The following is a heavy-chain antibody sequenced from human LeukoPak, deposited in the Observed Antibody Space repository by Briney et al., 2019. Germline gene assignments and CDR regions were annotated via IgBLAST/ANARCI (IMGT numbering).Heavy chain of an antibody. Sequence: PSETLSLTCTVSGGSISSYYWSWIRQPAGKGLEWIGHIYTSGSTNYKPSLKSRVTMSVDTSKNQFSLKLSSVTAADTAVYYCTRQTARKWDLPGSFDSWGQGILVIVSS. CDR3: TRQTARKWDLPGSFDS. V-gene: IGHV4-4*07. CDR2: IYTSGST. CDR1: GGSISSYY. D-gene: IGHD1-26*01. J-gene: IGHJ4*02.